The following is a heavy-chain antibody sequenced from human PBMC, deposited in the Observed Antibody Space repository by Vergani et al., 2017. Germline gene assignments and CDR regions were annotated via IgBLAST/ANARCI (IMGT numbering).Heavy chain of an antibody. CDR2: ISYDGSHK. D-gene: IGHD2-2*01. Sequence: VQLLESGGGLVQPGGSLRLTCAASGFTFSSYAMHWVRQAPGKGLEWVAVISYDGSHKFYADSVRSRFTFSRNNSKNTLYHQMNSLRPEDSALYYCAREGGDCSSTACYGTLDWYFDLWGRGTLVTVSS. CDR1: GFTFSSYA. CDR3: AREGGDCSSTACYGTLDWYFDL. V-gene: IGHV3-30*14. J-gene: IGHJ2*01.